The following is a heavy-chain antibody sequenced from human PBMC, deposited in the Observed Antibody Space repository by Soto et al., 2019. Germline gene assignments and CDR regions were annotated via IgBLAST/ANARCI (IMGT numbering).Heavy chain of an antibody. V-gene: IGHV3-49*05. CDR3: TRDADTAMVLGADAFDI. CDR2: IRSKAYGGTT. J-gene: IGHJ3*02. Sequence: KPGGSLRLSCTASGFTFGDYAMSWFRQAPGKGLEWVGFIRSKAYGGTTEYAASVKGRFTISRDDSKSIAYLQMNSLKTEDTAVYYCTRDADTAMVLGADAFDIWGQGTMVTVSS. D-gene: IGHD5-18*01. CDR1: GFTFGDYA.